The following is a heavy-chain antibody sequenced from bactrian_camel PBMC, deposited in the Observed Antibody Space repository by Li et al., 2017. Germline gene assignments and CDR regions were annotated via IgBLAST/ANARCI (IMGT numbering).Heavy chain of an antibody. V-gene: IGHV3S40*01. D-gene: IGHD4*01. J-gene: IGHJ6*01. CDR3: AAEERLCYFRLPLFVDIDY. CDR1: GGIFTNYD. Sequence: DVQLVESGGGLVQPGGSLRLSCVVSGGIFTNYDMTWVRQAPGKEREGVAVITRIHGGTAYADSVKGRFIISRDNSKMTWSLQMNNLKSEDTAVYYCAAEERLCYFRLPLFVDIDYWGQGTQVTVS. CDR2: ITRIHGGT.